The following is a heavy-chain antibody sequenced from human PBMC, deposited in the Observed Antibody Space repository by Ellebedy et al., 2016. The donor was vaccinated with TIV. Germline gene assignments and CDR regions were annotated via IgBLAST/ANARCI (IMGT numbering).Heavy chain of an antibody. CDR2: IIPIFGTA. V-gene: IGHV1-69*13. CDR1: GGTFSSYA. Sequence: SVKVSCXASGGTFSSYAISWVRQAPGQGLEWMGGIIPIFGTANYAQKFQGRVTITADESTSTAYMELSRLRSDDTAVYYCARDRVVVVAASWFDPWGQGTLVTVSS. J-gene: IGHJ5*02. D-gene: IGHD2-15*01. CDR3: ARDRVVVVAASWFDP.